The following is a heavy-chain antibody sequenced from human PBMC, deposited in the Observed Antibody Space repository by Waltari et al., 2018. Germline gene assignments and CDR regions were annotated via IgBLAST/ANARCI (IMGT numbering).Heavy chain of an antibody. CDR2: LSDAGSLI. D-gene: IGHD6-19*01. V-gene: IGHV3-23*01. J-gene: IGHJ3*02. Sequence: VQLLESGGGLVQPGESLRLYCVVSGFTFSSYVMPWVRQAPGKGLEWGSTLSDAGSLITYAESVTGRFTISRDNSRSTLFLQMNSLRDDDKAIYYCVRAAGLDIGGQGTMVTVSS. CDR3: VRAAGLDI. CDR1: GFTFSSYV.